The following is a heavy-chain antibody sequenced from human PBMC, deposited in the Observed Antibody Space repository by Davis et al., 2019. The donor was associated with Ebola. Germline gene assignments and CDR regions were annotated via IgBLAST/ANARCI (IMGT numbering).Heavy chain of an antibody. CDR2: IYYSGST. V-gene: IGHV4-61*01. CDR1: GGSVSSGCYH. Sequence: MPSETLSLTCTLSGGSVSSGCYHWSWIRQPPGKGLEWSGYIYYSGSTNNNPSLKSRITISVDTSKNQFSLKLSSVTAADTAVYYCARYSNYVGYFDYWGQGTLVTVSS. J-gene: IGHJ4*02. CDR3: ARYSNYVGYFDY. D-gene: IGHD4-11*01.